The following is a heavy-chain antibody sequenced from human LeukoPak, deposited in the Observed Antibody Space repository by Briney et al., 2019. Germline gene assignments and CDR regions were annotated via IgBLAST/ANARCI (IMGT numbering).Heavy chain of an antibody. Sequence: GGSLRLSCAASGFTFSSYWMHWVRQAPGKGLVWVSRITGDGSSTSYADSVKGRFTISRDSSKNTLYLKMNSLRAEDAAVYYCAKDRDSGYEALDYWGQGTLVTVSS. D-gene: IGHD5-12*01. CDR1: GFTFSSYW. J-gene: IGHJ4*02. V-gene: IGHV3-74*01. CDR3: AKDRDSGYEALDY. CDR2: ITGDGSST.